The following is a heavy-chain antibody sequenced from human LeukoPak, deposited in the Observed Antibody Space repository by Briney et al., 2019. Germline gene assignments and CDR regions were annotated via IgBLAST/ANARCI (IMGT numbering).Heavy chain of an antibody. J-gene: IGHJ4*02. CDR1: GGSISSYY. D-gene: IGHD6-19*01. CDR2: IYYSGST. CDR3: ARGWDGIAVAGSFDY. Sequence: PSETQTLTCTVSGGSISSYYWSWPRQPPGKGLEWLGDIYYSGSTNYNPSLTSRVTMSVATSKNQFSLKLNSVTAADTAVYYCARGWDGIAVAGSFDYWGQGTVAIVSS. V-gene: IGHV4-59*01.